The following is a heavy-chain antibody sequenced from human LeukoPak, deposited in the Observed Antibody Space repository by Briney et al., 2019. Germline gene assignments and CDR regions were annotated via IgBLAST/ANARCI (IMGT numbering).Heavy chain of an antibody. V-gene: IGHV3-7*01. J-gene: IGHJ4*02. Sequence: GGSLRLSCAASGFTFSSYWMSWVRQAPEKGLEWVANIKQDGSEKYYVDSVKGRLTISRDNAKNSLYLQMNSLRAEDTAVYYCARGIVGDAFDYWGQGTLVTVSS. CDR2: IKQDGSEK. CDR1: GFTFSSYW. CDR3: ARGIVGDAFDY. D-gene: IGHD1-26*01.